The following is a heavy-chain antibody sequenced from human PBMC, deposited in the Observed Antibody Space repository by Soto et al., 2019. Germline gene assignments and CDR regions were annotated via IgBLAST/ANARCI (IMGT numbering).Heavy chain of an antibody. CDR3: ARGIRLQGVVLPTYYFYY. Sequence: GGSVRLSCAPSGVPFGTYAMSWVRQAPGKGLEWVSGMSGSGGSIYYADSVKGRFTISRDNSKNTLYLQMNSLRVEDTAVYFCARGIRLQGVVLPTYYFYYLGQGAPVTVSS. CDR1: GVPFGTYA. CDR2: MSGSGGSI. V-gene: IGHV3-23*01. D-gene: IGHD6-19*01. J-gene: IGHJ4*01.